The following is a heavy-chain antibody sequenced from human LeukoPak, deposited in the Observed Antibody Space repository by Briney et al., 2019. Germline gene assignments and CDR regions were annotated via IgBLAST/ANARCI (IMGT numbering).Heavy chain of an antibody. J-gene: IGHJ4*02. CDR3: ARGGGITWYDFDF. D-gene: IGHD6-13*01. CDR1: GFTFSTYG. V-gene: IGHV3-33*01. Sequence: QAGGSLRLSCAASGFTFSTYGMHWVRQAPGKGLEWVAVTWYDGSDRSYADSVKGRFTISRDNSKNTLYLQMNSLRGEDTAVYYCARGGGITWYDFDFWGQGTLVTVSP. CDR2: TWYDGSDR.